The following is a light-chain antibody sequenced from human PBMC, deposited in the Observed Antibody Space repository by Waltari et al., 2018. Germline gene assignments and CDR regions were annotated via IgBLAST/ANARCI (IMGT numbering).Light chain of an antibody. J-gene: IGLJ2*01. V-gene: IGLV1-44*01. CDR2: RNN. CDR3: AAWDYSLDGHVL. CDR1: NSNVRSNS. Sequence: QSVLTQPPSASGTHGQRVTIPCSGSNSNVRSNSVNWYQQVPGTAPNLLIYRNNQRPSGVPDRFSGSKSGTSASLAISGLQSEDEADYYCAAWDYSLDGHVLFGGGTKLTVL.